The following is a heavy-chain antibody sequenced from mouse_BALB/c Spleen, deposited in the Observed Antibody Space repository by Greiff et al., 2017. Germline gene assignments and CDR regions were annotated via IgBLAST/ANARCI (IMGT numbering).Heavy chain of an antibody. D-gene: IGHD2-1*01. CDR3: ARADGNYIYWYFDV. CDR2: INPYNDGT. CDR1: GYTFTSYV. V-gene: IGHV1-14*01. Sequence: EVQLQQSGPELVKPGASVKMSCKASGYTFTSYVMHWVKQKPGQGLEWIGYINPYNDGTKYNEKFKGKATLTSDKSSSTAYMELSSLTSEDSAVYYCARADGNYIYWYFDVWGAGTTVTVSS. J-gene: IGHJ1*01.